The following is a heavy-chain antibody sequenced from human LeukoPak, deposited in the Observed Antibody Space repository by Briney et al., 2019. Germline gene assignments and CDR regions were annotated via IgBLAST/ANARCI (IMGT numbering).Heavy chain of an antibody. V-gene: IGHV4-4*07. J-gene: IGHJ4*02. CDR2: IYTSGST. CDR1: GGSISSYY. Sequence: SETLSLTCTVSGGSISSYYWSWIRQPAGKGLEWIGRIYTSGSTNYNASLKSRVSMSVDTSKNQFSLKLSSVTAADTAVYYCAREGGYSYGEYYFDYWGQGTLVAVSS. D-gene: IGHD5-18*01. CDR3: AREGGYSYGEYYFDY.